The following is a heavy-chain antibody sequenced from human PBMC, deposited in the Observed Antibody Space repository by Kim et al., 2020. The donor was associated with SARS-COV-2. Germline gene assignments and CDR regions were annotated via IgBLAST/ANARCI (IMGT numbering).Heavy chain of an antibody. J-gene: IGHJ4*02. Sequence: ASVKVSCKASGYTFTDYSIHWVRQAPGQGLEWMGWINEGNGNRKYSQKFQGRVTFIRETSANTVYMELSSLSSEDTAVYYCVRAFLHPHENWGQGTLVTVSS. CDR3: VRAFLHPHEN. CDR2: INEGNGNR. V-gene: IGHV1-3*01. CDR1: GYTFTDYS.